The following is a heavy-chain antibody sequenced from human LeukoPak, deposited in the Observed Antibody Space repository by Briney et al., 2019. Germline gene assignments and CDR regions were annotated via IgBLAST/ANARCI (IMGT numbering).Heavy chain of an antibody. V-gene: IGHV3-21*01. CDR3: ARAGPLARSFDY. CDR2: ISSSSSYI. CDR1: GFTFSSYS. J-gene: IGHJ4*02. Sequence: GGSLTLSCAASGFTFSSYSMNWVRQAPGKGLEWVSSISSSSSYIYYADSVKGRFTISRDNATNSLYLQMNSLRAEDTAEYYCARAGPLARSFDYWGQGTLVTVSS.